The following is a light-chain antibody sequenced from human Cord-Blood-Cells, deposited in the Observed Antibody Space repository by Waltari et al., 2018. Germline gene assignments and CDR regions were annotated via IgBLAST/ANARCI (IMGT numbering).Light chain of an antibody. V-gene: IGLV1-40*01. CDR2: GNS. CDR3: QSYDSSLSGWV. Sequence: QSVLTQPPSVSGAPGLRVTISCTGSSSNIGAGYDVHWYQQLPGTAPKLLIYGNSTRPAGVPDRFSGSKSGTSASLAITGLQAEDEADYYCQSYDSSLSGWVFGGGTKLTIL. CDR1: SSNIGAGYD. J-gene: IGLJ3*02.